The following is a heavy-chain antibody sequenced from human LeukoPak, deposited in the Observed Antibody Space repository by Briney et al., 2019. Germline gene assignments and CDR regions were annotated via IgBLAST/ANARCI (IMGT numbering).Heavy chain of an antibody. CDR2: INSDGSST. CDR1: GFTFSSYW. J-gene: IGHJ4*02. V-gene: IGHV3-74*01. CDR3: ARRGSTRLGYCSSTSCYQPEYYFDY. Sequence: GGSLRLSCEASGFTFSSYWMHWVRQAPGKGLVWVSRINSDGSSTSYADSVKGRFTISRDNAKNTLYLQMNSLRAEDTAVYYCARRGSTRLGYCSSTSCYQPEYYFDYWGQGTLVTVSS. D-gene: IGHD2-2*01.